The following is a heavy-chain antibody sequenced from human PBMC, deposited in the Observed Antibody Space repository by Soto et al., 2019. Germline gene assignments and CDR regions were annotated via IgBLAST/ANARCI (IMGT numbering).Heavy chain of an antibody. J-gene: IGHJ6*02. CDR2: IYYSGSS. V-gene: IGHV4-30-4*01. CDR3: ARAIVVTVGGMDV. CDR1: GGSISIADYY. Sequence: SETLSLTCTVSGGSISIADYYWSWVRQPPGKGLEWIGYIYYSGSSFFNPSLKSRVTMSKDTSKNQFSLRVTSVTAADTAVYYCARAIVVTVGGMDVWGRGTTVTVSS. D-gene: IGHD5-12*01.